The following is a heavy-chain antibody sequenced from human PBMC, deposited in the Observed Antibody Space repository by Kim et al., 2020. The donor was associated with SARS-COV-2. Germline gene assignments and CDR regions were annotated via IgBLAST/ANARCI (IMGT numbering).Heavy chain of an antibody. V-gene: IGHV3-11*01. CDR2: ISGSGTTI. CDR1: GVIFSDYY. J-gene: IGHJ3*01. Sequence: GGSLRLSCAASGVIFSDYYMNWIRQAPGKGLEWLSYISGSGTTIYYAASVEGRFTVSRDNAKKSVFLQMNNVRAEDTAVYYCANRYCSSTGCYSDVFDFRCQGTVVTVSS. D-gene: IGHD2-2*01. CDR3: ANRYCSSTGCYSDVFDF.